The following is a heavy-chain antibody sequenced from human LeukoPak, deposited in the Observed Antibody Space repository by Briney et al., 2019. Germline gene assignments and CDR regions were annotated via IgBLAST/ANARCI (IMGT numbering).Heavy chain of an antibody. V-gene: IGHV3-53*01. CDR1: GFTVGSNY. Sequence: GGSLRLSCAASGFTVGSNYMSWVRQAPGKGLEWVSVIYSGGSTYYADSVKGRFTISRDNSKNTLYLQMNSLRAEDTAVYYCARVWFGESFDYWGQGTLVTVSS. D-gene: IGHD3-10*01. CDR2: IYSGGST. CDR3: ARVWFGESFDY. J-gene: IGHJ4*02.